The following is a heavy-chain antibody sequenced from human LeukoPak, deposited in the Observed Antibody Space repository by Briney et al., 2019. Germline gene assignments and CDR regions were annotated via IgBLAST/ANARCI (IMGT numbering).Heavy chain of an antibody. Sequence: GASVKVSCKASGGTFSSYAISWMRHAPGQGLGWMGGLFPIFGTANYAQRFQGRVTITADTSTSTAYMELNSLRSEDTAVYYCACPIVGAASFDYWGQGTLVTVSS. CDR1: GGTFSSYA. V-gene: IGHV1-69*06. D-gene: IGHD1-26*01. CDR2: LFPIFGTA. J-gene: IGHJ4*02. CDR3: ACPIVGAASFDY.